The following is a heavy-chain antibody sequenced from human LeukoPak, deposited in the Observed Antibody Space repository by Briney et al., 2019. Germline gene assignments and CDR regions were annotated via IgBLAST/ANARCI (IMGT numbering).Heavy chain of an antibody. Sequence: PGGSLRLSCAASGFTFSSYWMSWVRQAPGKGLEWVANIKQDGSEKYYVDSVKGRFSISRDTSKNTLYLQMNSLRAEDTAVYYCARGNDYYYYMDVWGKGTTVTISS. D-gene: IGHD1-1*01. CDR1: GFTFSSYW. V-gene: IGHV3-7*03. J-gene: IGHJ6*03. CDR2: IKQDGSEK. CDR3: ARGNDYYYYMDV.